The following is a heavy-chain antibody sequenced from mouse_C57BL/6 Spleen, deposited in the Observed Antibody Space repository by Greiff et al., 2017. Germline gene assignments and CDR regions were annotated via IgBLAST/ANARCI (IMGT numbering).Heavy chain of an antibody. CDR1: GYSITSGYY. CDR2: ISYDGSN. J-gene: IGHJ4*01. V-gene: IGHV3-6*01. Sequence: EVQLQQSGPGLVKPSQSLSLTCSVTGYSITSGYYWNWIRQFPGNKLEWMGYISYDGSNNYNPSLKNRISITRDTSKNQFFLKLNSVTTEDTATYYCARGSHYDEGDAMDYWGQGTSVTVSS. D-gene: IGHD2-4*01. CDR3: ARGSHYDEGDAMDY.